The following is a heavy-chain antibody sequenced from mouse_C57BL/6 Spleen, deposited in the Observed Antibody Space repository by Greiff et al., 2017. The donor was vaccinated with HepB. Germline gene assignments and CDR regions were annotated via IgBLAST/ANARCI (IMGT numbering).Heavy chain of an antibody. CDR3: ARDDYDGGGIDY. D-gene: IGHD2-4*01. J-gene: IGHJ2*01. V-gene: IGHV1-26*01. CDR1: GYTFTDYY. CDR2: INPNNGGT. Sequence: EVQLQQSGPELVKPGASVKISCKASGYTFTDYYMNWVKQSHGKSLEWIGDINPNNGGTSYNQKFKGKATLTVDKSSSTAYMELRSLTSEDSAVYYCARDDYDGGGIDYWGQGTTLTVSS.